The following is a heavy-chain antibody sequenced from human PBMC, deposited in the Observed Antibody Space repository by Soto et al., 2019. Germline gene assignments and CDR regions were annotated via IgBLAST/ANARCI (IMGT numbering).Heavy chain of an antibody. J-gene: IGHJ3*02. CDR1: GYTFTSYG. CDR2: ISAYNGNT. V-gene: IGHV1-18*01. D-gene: IGHD3-10*01. Sequence: ASVKVSCKASGYTFTSYGISWVRQAPGQGLEWMGWISAYNGNTNYAQKLQGRVTMTTDTSTSTAYMELRSLRSEDTAVYYCAIVLLWFGETDAFDIWGQGTMVTVSS. CDR3: AIVLLWFGETDAFDI.